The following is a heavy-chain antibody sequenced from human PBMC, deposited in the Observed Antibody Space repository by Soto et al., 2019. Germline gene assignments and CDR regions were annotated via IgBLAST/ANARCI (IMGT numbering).Heavy chain of an antibody. CDR3: ARGTTTVGGGYYCDY. CDR1: GGTFSSYT. J-gene: IGHJ4*02. Sequence: QVQLVQSGAEVKKPGSSVKVSCKASGGTFSSYTISWVRQAPGQGLEWMGRIIPILGIANYAQKFQGRVTITADKSTSTAYMELSSLRSEDTAVYYCARGTTTVGGGYYCDYWGQGTLVTVSS. V-gene: IGHV1-69*02. D-gene: IGHD4-17*01. CDR2: IIPILGIA.